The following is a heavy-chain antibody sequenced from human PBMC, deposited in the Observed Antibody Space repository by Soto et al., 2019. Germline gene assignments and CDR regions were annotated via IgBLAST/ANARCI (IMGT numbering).Heavy chain of an antibody. CDR2: ISWNSGTL. Sequence: EVHLVESGGGLVQPGRSLRLSCAASGFTFDDYAMHWVRQAPGKGLEWVSGISWNSGTLGYADSVKGRFTISRDNAKKSLDLHMNSLRAEDTALYYCVKALGDYSCNSRNYGGQGTLVTVSS. CDR3: VKALGDYSCNSRNY. CDR1: GFTFDDYA. J-gene: IGHJ4*02. D-gene: IGHD1-26*01. V-gene: IGHV3-9*01.